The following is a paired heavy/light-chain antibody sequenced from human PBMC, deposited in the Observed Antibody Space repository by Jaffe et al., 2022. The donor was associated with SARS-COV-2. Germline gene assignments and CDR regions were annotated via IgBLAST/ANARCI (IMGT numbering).Light chain of an antibody. CDR2: GAS. J-gene: IGKJ4*01. CDR1: QDISIY. Sequence: DIQMTQSPSSLSASIGDRVTITCRASQDISIYLAWFQQKPGKAPKSLIYGASLFQSGVPSRFSGSGSGTDFTLTISSLQPEDSATYYCQQYNAYPLTFGGGTKVEI. V-gene: IGKV1-16*01. CDR3: QQYNAYPLT.
Heavy chain of an antibody. V-gene: IGHV3-72*01. CDR2: NDNKPKNYAT. J-gene: IGHJ4*02. D-gene: IGHD3-3*01. CDR3: RVFWSGSHY. CDR1: GFTFSDHD. Sequence: EVQLEESGGGLVQPGGSLRLSCAASGFTFSDHDMDWVRQAPGKGLEWVGRNDNKPKNYATHYAASVKDRISISRDDSKNSAYLQMNSLKTEDTAVYYCRVFWSGSHYWGRGTLVTVSS.